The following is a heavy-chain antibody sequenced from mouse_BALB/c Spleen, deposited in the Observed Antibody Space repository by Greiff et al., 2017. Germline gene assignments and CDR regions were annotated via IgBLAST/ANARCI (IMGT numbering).Heavy chain of an antibody. D-gene: IGHD2-10*01. V-gene: IGHV5-17*02. CDR1: GFTFSSFG. CDR3: ARGPPLLVDY. J-gene: IGHJ4*01. Sequence: EVKRVESGGGLVQPGGSRKLSCAASGFTFSSFGMHWVRQAPEKGLEWVAYISSGSSTIYYADTVKGRFTISRDNPKNTLFLQMTSLRSEDTAMYYCARGPPLLVDYWGQGTSVTVSS. CDR2: ISSGSSTI.